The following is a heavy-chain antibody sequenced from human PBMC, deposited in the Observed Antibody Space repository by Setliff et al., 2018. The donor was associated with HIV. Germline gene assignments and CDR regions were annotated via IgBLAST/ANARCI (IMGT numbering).Heavy chain of an antibody. D-gene: IGHD6-13*01. V-gene: IGHV4-4*07. J-gene: IGHJ6*02. CDR3: ARVVWMAAAGTIDYYYYGMDI. CDR1: GASMSGFY. Sequence: SETLSLTCSVSGASMSGFYWNWIRQPAGKGLEWIGRIHSGGITNHNPSLKSRVTMSVDTSKNHFSLSLRSVTAADTAVYYCARVVWMAAAGTIDYYYYGMDIWGQGTTVTVSS. CDR2: IHSGGIT.